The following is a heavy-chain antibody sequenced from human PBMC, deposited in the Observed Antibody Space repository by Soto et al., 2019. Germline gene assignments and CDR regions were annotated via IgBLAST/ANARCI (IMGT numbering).Heavy chain of an antibody. V-gene: IGHV1-18*04. CDR1: GYTFTSYG. J-gene: IGHJ3*02. CDR2: ISAYNGKT. D-gene: IGHD3-22*01. Sequence: ASVKVSCKASGYTFTSYGISWVRQAPGQGLEWMGWISAYNGKTNYAQKLQGRVTMTTDTSTSTAYMELRSLRSDDTAVYYCAREVRWLLTDDDFDIWGQGTMVTVSS. CDR3: AREVRWLLTDDDFDI.